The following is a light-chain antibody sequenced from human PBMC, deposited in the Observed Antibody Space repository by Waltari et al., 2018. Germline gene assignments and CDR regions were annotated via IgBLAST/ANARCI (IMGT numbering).Light chain of an antibody. Sequence: QSALPQPASVSGTPGQSIPISCTGTTSDVGNYDLGSWYQHHPGKAPKLLIFEVIKRPSGVSSRFSGSKSGSTASLIISGLQPDDEADYYCCSYAGRGTYVFGSGTKVTVL. CDR3: CSYAGRGTYV. V-gene: IGLV2-23*02. CDR2: EVI. CDR1: TSDVGNYDL. J-gene: IGLJ1*01.